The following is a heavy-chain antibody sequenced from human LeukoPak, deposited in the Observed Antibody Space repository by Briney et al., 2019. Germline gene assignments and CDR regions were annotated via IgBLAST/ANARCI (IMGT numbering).Heavy chain of an antibody. CDR2: IIPIFGTA. CDR3: ARGKYVLRFLEWSHYFDY. V-gene: IGHV1-69*01. J-gene: IGHJ4*02. CDR1: GGTFSSYA. D-gene: IGHD3-3*01. Sequence: SVKLSRKASGGTFSSYAISWVRQAPGQGLEWMGGIIPIFGTANYAQTFQGRVTITADESTSTAYIELSSLRSTATAVSYCARGKYVLRFLEWSHYFDYWGQGTLVTVSS.